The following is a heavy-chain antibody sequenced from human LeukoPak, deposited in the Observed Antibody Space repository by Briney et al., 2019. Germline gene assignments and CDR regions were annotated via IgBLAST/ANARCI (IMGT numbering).Heavy chain of an antibody. CDR3: ASRSDY. J-gene: IGHJ4*02. CDR1: GFSFSTYS. V-gene: IGHV3-48*04. Sequence: GGSLRLSCAASGFSFSTYSMNWVRQAPGKGLEWVSYISSSSSTIYYADSVKGRFTISRDNAKNSLYLQVNSLRAEDTAVYYCASRSDYWGQGTLVTVSS. CDR2: ISSSSSTI.